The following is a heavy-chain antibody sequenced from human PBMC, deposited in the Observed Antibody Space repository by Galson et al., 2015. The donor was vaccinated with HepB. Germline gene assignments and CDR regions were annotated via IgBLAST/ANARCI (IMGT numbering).Heavy chain of an antibody. CDR3: VRDGIVLMVYDKLQY. CDR1: GVTFGSYP. D-gene: IGHD2-8*01. J-gene: IGHJ4*02. V-gene: IGHV3-30*04. CDR2: MSYDGSYK. Sequence: SLLISCAASGVTFGSYPMHWGRQAPGEGVEWFAVMSYDGSYKYHADSVKGRFTISRDNAQNTLYLQMSSLRADDTAVYYCVRDGIVLMVYDKLQYWGQGTLVTVSS.